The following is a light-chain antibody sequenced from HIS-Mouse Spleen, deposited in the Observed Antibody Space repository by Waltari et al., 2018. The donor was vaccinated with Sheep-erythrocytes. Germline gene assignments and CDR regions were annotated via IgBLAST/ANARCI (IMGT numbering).Light chain of an antibody. CDR2: AAS. V-gene: IGKV1-9*01. Sequence: DIQLTQSPSFLSASLGDRATTTSLASQGISSYLAWYQQKPGKAPKLLIYAASTLQSGVPSRFSGSGSGTEFTLTISSLQPEDFTTYYCQQLNSYPPYTFGHGTKVDIK. CDR3: QQLNSYPPYT. CDR1: QGISSY. J-gene: IGKJ2*01.